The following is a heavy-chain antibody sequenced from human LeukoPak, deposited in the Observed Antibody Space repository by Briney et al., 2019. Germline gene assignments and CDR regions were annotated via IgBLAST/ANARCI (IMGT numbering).Heavy chain of an antibody. CDR3: ASILRGSIDY. J-gene: IGHJ4*02. V-gene: IGHV4-4*07. D-gene: IGHD3-10*01. CDR1: GGSISSYY. CDR2: IFTSGST. Sequence: PADTLPLTCTVSGGSISSYYWSWIRQPAGEGPVWFGRIFTSGSTNYNPSLKSRVTMSVDTSKNQFSLKLSSVTAADTAVYYCASILRGSIDYWGQGTLVTVSS.